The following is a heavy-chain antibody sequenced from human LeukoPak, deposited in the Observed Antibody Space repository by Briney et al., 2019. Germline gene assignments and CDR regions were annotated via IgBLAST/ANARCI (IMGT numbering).Heavy chain of an antibody. CDR2: ISSGRTYT. CDR3: ARGDRSAVFDY. V-gene: IGHV3-21*01. D-gene: IGHD6-13*01. J-gene: IGHJ4*02. Sequence: GGSLRLSCAASGFTFSSFNMNWVRQAPGKGLEWVSSISSGRTYTYYADSVKGRFTIPRENTKNSLFLQMNSLRAEDTAIYYCARGDRSAVFDYWGQGSLVTVSS. CDR1: GFTFSSFN.